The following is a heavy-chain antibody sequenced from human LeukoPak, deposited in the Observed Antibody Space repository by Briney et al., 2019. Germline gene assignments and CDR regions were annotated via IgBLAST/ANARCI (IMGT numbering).Heavy chain of an antibody. CDR2: ISGSGGGT. J-gene: IGHJ4*02. CDR3: AKRGVVIRVILVGFHKEAYYFDS. V-gene: IGHV3-23*01. Sequence: PGGSLRLSCAASGFTFSSYWMHWVRQAPGKGLEWVAGISGSGGGTNYADSVRGRFTISRDNSKNTLYLQMNSLGAEDTAVYFCAKRGVVIRVILVGFHKEAYYFDSWGQGALVTVSS. D-gene: IGHD3-22*01. CDR1: GFTFSSYW.